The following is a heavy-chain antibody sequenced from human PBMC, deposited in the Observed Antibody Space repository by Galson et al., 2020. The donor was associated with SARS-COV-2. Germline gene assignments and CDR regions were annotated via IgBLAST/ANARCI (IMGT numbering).Heavy chain of an antibody. CDR1: NGSINNDY. Sequence: SETLSLTCSVSNGSINNDYWAWIRQTPGKGLEWIGFFHSDGSNNYNPSLKGRITISVDTSKNQFSLTLNSVTAADTAVYYCARYTTSSVSFDYWGHGTLVTVSS. V-gene: IGHV4-59*08. CDR2: FHSDGSN. D-gene: IGHD6-6*01. J-gene: IGHJ4*01. CDR3: ARYTTSSVSFDY.